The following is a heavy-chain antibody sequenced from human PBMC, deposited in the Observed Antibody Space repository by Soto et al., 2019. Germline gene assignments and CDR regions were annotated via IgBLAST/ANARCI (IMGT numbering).Heavy chain of an antibody. CDR2: ISGSGGST. CDR1: GFTFSSYA. D-gene: IGHD2-15*01. Sequence: GGSLRLSCAASGFTFSSYAMSWVRQAPGKGLEWVSAISGSGGSTYYADSVKGRFTISSDNSKNTLYLQMNSLRAEDTAVYYCAPDIVVVVAATPTFDYWGQGTLVTVSS. V-gene: IGHV3-23*01. J-gene: IGHJ4*02. CDR3: APDIVVVVAATPTFDY.